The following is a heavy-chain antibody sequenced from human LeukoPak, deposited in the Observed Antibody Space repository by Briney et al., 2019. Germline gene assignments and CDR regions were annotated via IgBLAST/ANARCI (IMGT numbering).Heavy chain of an antibody. D-gene: IGHD1-26*01. CDR2: ISDRGDNK. V-gene: IGHV3-23*01. J-gene: IGHJ4*02. CDR1: GFSFSSNA. CDR3: GKGGGSWWDY. Sequence: GGSLRLSCAASGFSFSSNAMSWVRQAPGEGLEWVSAISDRGDNKFCADSVKGRFTISRDNSENTLYLQMNSLRAEDTAIYYCGKGGGSWWDYWGQGTLVTVSS.